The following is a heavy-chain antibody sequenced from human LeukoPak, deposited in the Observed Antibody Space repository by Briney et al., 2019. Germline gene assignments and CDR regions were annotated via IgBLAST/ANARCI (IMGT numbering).Heavy chain of an antibody. CDR1: GITVSSYY. D-gene: IGHD3-9*01. Sequence: QPGGSLRLSCAVSGITVSSYYMSWVRQAPGKGLEWVSIIYGGGTTYYTDSVKGRLNISRDSSKNTVYLQMNSLIAEDTAVYFCAKLTDFWSRGTLVTVSS. CDR2: IYGGGTT. J-gene: IGHJ2*01. V-gene: IGHV3-53*01. CDR3: AKLTDF.